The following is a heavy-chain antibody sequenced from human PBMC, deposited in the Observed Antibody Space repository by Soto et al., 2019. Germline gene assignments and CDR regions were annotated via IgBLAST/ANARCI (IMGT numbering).Heavy chain of an antibody. J-gene: IGHJ6*02. V-gene: IGHV3-73*02. D-gene: IGHD6-6*01. CDR3: ARIEYGLAV. CDR1: GFTFSVSA. Sequence: EVQLVQSGGGRVQPGGSLKLSCEASGFTFSVSAIHWVRLASGKGLEWVGRIRTRKNRYVTTYAASVKGRFSLSRDDSKNTAYLQMNSLKTEDTAVYYGARIEYGLAVWGQGTTVIVS. CDR2: IRTRKNRYVT.